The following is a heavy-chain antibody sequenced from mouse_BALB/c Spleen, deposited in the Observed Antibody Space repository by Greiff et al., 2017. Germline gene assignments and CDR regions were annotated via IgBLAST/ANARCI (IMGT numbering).Heavy chain of an antibody. Sequence: QVQLQQSGPGLVAPSQSLSITCTVSGFSLTSYGVHWVRQPPGKGLEWLGVIWDGGSTNYNSALMSRLSISKDNSKSQVFLKMNSLQTDDTAMYYCARTYGNYVGYAMDYWGQGTSVTVSS. CDR2: IWDGGST. J-gene: IGHJ4*01. CDR3: ARTYGNYVGYAMDY. V-gene: IGHV2-9*02. D-gene: IGHD2-1*01. CDR1: GFSLTSYG.